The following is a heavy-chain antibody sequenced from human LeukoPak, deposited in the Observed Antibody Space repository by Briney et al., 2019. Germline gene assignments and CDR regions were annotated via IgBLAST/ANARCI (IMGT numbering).Heavy chain of an antibody. D-gene: IGHD2-2*03. Sequence: PGRSLRLSCAASGFTFSSYAMHWVRQAPGKGLEWVAVISYDGSNKYYADSVKGRFTISRDNSKNTLYLQMNSLRAEDTAVYYCTRGMDIVIVPAATLDYWGQGTLVTVS. CDR2: ISYDGSNK. J-gene: IGHJ4*02. CDR3: TRGMDIVIVPAATLDY. V-gene: IGHV3-30*04. CDR1: GFTFSSYA.